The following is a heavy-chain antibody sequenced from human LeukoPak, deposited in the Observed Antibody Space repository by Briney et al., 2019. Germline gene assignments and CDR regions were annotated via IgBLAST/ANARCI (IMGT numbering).Heavy chain of an antibody. CDR2: IYPGDSDT. J-gene: IGHJ3*02. CDR3: ARRGYCSGGTCFSNAFDI. V-gene: IGHV5-51*01. Sequence: GESLKISCKGSGYSFTNYWIAWVRQMPGKGLEWMGIIYPGDSDTRYSPSFQGQVTISADKSISTAYLQWNSLKASDTAMYYCARRGYCSGGTCFSNAFDIWAKGQWSPSFQ. CDR1: GYSFTNYW. D-gene: IGHD2-15*01.